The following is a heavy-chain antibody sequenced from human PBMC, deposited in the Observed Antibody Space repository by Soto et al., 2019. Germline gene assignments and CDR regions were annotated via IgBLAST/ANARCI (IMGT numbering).Heavy chain of an antibody. CDR1: GGSISSGDYY. D-gene: IGHD2-2*01. V-gene: IGHV4-30-4*01. CDR3: ARGEYQRGGFDY. J-gene: IGHJ4*02. Sequence: SETLSLTCTVSGGSISSGDYYWSWIRQPPGKGLEWIGYIYYSGSTYYNPSLKSRVTISVDTSKNQFSLKLSSVTAADTAVYYCARGEYQRGGFDYWGQGTMVTVSS. CDR2: IYYSGST.